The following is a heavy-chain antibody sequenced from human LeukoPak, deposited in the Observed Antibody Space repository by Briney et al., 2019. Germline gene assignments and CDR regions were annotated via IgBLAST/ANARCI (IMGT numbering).Heavy chain of an antibody. J-gene: IGHJ4*02. Sequence: GESLKISFKGSGYSFTSYWIGWVRQLPGKGLEWMGIIYPGDSDTRYSPSFQGQVTISADKSISTAYLQWSSLKTSDTAMYYCARLVAAHFDYWGRGTLATVSS. CDR1: GYSFTSYW. D-gene: IGHD2-15*01. CDR2: IYPGDSDT. CDR3: ARLVAAHFDY. V-gene: IGHV5-51*01.